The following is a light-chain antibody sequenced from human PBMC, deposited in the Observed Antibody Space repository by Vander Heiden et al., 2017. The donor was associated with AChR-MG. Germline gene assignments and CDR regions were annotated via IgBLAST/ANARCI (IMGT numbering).Light chain of an antibody. CDR1: SSDVGGYNY. CDR2: DVS. J-gene: IGLJ2*01. Sequence: QSPLPQPASVSGSPGQSITISCTGTSSDVGGYNYVSWYQQHPGKAPKLMIYDVSNRPSGVSNRFSGSKSGNTASLTISGLQAEDEADYYCSSYTSSSTYVVFGGGTKLTVL. V-gene: IGLV2-14*03. CDR3: SSYTSSSTYVV.